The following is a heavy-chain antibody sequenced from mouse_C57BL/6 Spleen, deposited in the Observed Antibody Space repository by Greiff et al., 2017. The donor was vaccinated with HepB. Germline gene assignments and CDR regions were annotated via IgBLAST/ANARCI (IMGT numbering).Heavy chain of an antibody. CDR3: ARGSSYGYFDV. Sequence: QVQLQQPGAELVRPGTSVKLSCKASGYTFTSYWMHWVKQRPGQGLEWIGVIDPSDSYTNYNQKFKGKATLTVDTSSSTAYMQLSSLTSEDSAVYYGARGSSYGYFDVWGTGTTVTVSS. CDR2: IDPSDSYT. CDR1: GYTFTSYW. J-gene: IGHJ1*03. V-gene: IGHV1-59*01. D-gene: IGHD1-1*01.